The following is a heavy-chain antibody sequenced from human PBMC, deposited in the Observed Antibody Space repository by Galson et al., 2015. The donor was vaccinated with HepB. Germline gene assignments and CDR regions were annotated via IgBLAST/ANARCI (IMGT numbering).Heavy chain of an antibody. CDR2: INHDSKAI. J-gene: IGHJ4*02. CDR3: ARDHLWASDY. Sequence: SLRLSCAASGFTFSGHAINWVRQAPGKGLVWIAHINHDSKAIHYADSVKGRFTISRDNAKNSLFLQMNSLRDEDTAVYYCARDHLWASDYWGQGTLVTVSS. V-gene: IGHV3-48*02. CDR1: GFTFSGHA. D-gene: IGHD3-3*02.